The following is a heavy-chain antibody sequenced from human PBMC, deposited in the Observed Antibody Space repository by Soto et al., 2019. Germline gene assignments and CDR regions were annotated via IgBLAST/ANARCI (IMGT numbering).Heavy chain of an antibody. CDR1: GGTFSSYA. Sequence: SVKVSCKASGGTFSSYAISWVRQAPGQGLEWMGGIIPIFGTANYAQKFQGRVTITADKSTSTAYMELSSLRSEDTAVYYCARVSEGQVQLERRDYDFWSGYYHYYYYGMDVWGQGTTVTVSS. D-gene: IGHD3-3*01. J-gene: IGHJ6*02. CDR2: IIPIFGTA. CDR3: ARVSEGQVQLERRDYDFWSGYYHYYYYGMDV. V-gene: IGHV1-69*06.